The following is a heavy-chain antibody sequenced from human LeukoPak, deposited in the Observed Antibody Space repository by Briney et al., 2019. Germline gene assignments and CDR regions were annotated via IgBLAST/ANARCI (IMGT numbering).Heavy chain of an antibody. D-gene: IGHD3-10*01. Sequence: SETLSLTCTVSGGSISSYYWSWIRQPPGKGLEWIGSIYYSGSTYYNPSLKSRVTISVDTSKNQFSLKLSSVTAADTAVYYCARENTMVRGATDAFDIWGQGTMVTVSS. CDR3: ARENTMVRGATDAFDI. V-gene: IGHV4-39*07. CDR2: IYYSGST. CDR1: GGSISSYY. J-gene: IGHJ3*02.